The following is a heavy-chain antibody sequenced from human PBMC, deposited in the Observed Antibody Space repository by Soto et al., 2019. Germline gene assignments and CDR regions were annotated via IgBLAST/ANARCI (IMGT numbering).Heavy chain of an antibody. V-gene: IGHV1-18*01. CDR2: ISAYNGNT. Sequence: QVQLVQSGAEVKKPGASVKVSCKASGYTFTSYGISWVRQAPGQGLEWMGWISAYNGNTNYAQKLQGRVTMTTDTSTSTAYMELRILRSDDTAVYYCAREGYYDSSGYSYYYYYGMDVWGQGTTVTVSS. D-gene: IGHD3-22*01. CDR1: GYTFTSYG. J-gene: IGHJ6*02. CDR3: AREGYYDSSGYSYYYYYGMDV.